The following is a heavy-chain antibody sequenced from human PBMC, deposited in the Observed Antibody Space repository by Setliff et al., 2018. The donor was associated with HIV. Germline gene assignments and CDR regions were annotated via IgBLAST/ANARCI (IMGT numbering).Heavy chain of an antibody. CDR3: AGRTAGNWFDP. J-gene: IGHJ5*02. D-gene: IGHD6-13*01. V-gene: IGHV3-48*03. CDR2: ISSSGSTI. CDR1: GFTFSSYE. Sequence: PGGSLRLSCAASGFTFSSYEMNWVRQAPGKGLEWVSYISSSGSTIYYADSVKGRFTISRDNAKNSLYLQMNSLRAEDTAVYYCAGRTAGNWFDPWGQGTLVTVSS.